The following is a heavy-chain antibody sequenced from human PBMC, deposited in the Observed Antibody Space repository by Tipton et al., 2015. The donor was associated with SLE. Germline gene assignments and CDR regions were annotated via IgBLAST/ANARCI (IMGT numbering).Heavy chain of an antibody. CDR1: GGSFSGYY. J-gene: IGHJ6*03. V-gene: IGHV4-34*01. CDR2: INHSGGT. D-gene: IGHD2-15*01. Sequence: TLSLTCAVYGGSFSGYYWSWIRQPPGKGLEWIGEINHSGGTNYNPSLKSRVTISVDTSKNQFSLKLSSVTAADTAVYYCARAPGQDRDNYYYYYMDVWGKGTTVTVSS. CDR3: ARAPGQDRDNYYYYYMDV.